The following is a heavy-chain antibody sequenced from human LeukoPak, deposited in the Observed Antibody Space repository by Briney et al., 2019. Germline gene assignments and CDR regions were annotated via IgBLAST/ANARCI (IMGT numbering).Heavy chain of an antibody. J-gene: IGHJ4*02. V-gene: IGHV4-34*01. Sequence: SATLCLSCPDADRCFSSYYWSWIRQPPAKWLEWFAEINHSGSTNYNPSLKSRVTISVDTSKNQFSLKLSSVTAADTAVYYCARGRSYYGSGDTFDYWGQGTLVTVSS. CDR3: ARGRSYYGSGDTFDY. CDR1: DRCFSSYY. D-gene: IGHD3-10*01. CDR2: INHSGST.